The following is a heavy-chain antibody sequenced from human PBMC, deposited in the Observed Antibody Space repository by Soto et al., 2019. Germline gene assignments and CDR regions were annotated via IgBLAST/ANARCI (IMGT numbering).Heavy chain of an antibody. CDR2: ISSSGSTI. J-gene: IGHJ6*03. CDR3: ASGYDYYYYYMDV. V-gene: IGHV3-11*01. D-gene: IGHD5-12*01. CDR1: GFTFSDYY. Sequence: GGSLRLSCAASGFTFSDYYMSWIRQAPGKGLEWVSYISSSGSTIYYADSVKGRFTISRDNAKNSLYLQMNSLRAEDTAVYYCASGYDYYYYYMDVWGKGTTVTVSS.